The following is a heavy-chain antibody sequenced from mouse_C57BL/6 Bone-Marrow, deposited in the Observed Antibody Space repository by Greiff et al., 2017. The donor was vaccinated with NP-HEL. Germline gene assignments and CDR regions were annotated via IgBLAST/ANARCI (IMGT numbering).Heavy chain of an antibody. Sequence: EVQLQQSGAELVKPGASVKISCKASGYTFTDYNMHWVKQSPGKGLEWIGVINPNSGTTNYNQKFKGKATLTVDQSSSTAYMQLSSLTYEDSAVYFCARSVSTVVDDWCFHVWVTGTAVTLSS. CDR1: GYTFTDYN. J-gene: IGHJ1*03. CDR2: INPNSGTT. D-gene: IGHD1-1*01. V-gene: IGHV1-39*01. CDR3: ARSVSTVVDDWCFHV.